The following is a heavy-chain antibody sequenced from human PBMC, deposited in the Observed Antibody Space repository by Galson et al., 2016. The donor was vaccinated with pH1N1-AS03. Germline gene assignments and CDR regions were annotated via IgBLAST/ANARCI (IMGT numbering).Heavy chain of an antibody. CDR1: GYRVASYW. CDR2: FDPNDSNT. CDR3: ARFDPFISEGINTYYYGLDV. D-gene: IGHD2/OR15-2a*01. V-gene: IGHV5-10-1*01. J-gene: IGHJ6*02. Sequence: QSGAEVKKPGQSLRISCKGSGYRVASYWITWVRQVPGKGLEWMGNFDPNDSNTMYRPSLQDHVTFSSDRSINTAYLEWNTLRASDTALYYCARFDPFISEGINTYYYGLDVWGQGTTVTVS.